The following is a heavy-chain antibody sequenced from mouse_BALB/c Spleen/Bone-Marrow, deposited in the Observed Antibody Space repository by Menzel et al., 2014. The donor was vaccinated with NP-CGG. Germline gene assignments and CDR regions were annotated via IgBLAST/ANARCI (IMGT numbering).Heavy chain of an antibody. V-gene: IGHV1-22*01. Sequence: VQLQQSGPELVKPGASVKISCKTSGYTFTDYTMHWVRQSQGKSREWIGSINPNNGGSSCNQKFKAKATLTIDKSSSTPYMELRSLTSAPSSLFFFPRSLHFDYWGPGTTLTVSS. CDR3: PRSLHFDY. J-gene: IGHJ2*01. CDR1: GYTFTDYT. CDR2: INPNNGGS.